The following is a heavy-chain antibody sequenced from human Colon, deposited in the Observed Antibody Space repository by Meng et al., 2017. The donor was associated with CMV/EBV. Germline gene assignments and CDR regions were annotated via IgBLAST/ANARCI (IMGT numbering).Heavy chain of an antibody. Sequence: GSLRLSCSVSVDTVTAFTWSWIRQSPGKGLEWFGAISHSGNVDYNPALKSRLTMSLDTSNNQVSLKLTSVTAADTAKYFCATSKKFCSGPTCYPAFDIWGPGHGSPSPQ. D-gene: IGHD2-15*01. V-gene: IGHV4-59*02. CDR1: VDTVTAFT. CDR2: ISHSGNV. CDR3: ATSKKFCSGPTCYPAFDI. J-gene: IGHJ3*02.